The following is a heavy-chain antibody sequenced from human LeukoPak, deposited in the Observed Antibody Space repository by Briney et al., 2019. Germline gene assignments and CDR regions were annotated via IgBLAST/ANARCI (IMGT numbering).Heavy chain of an antibody. Sequence: PSETLSLTCTVSGGSISSYYRSWIRQPPGKGLEWIGYIYYSGSTNYNPSLKSRVTISVDTSKNQFSLKLSSVTAADTAVYYCARVGGAPYYDILTVDSWGQGTLVTVSS. D-gene: IGHD3-9*01. J-gene: IGHJ5*01. V-gene: IGHV4-59*01. CDR3: ARVGGAPYYDILTVDS. CDR1: GGSISSYY. CDR2: IYYSGST.